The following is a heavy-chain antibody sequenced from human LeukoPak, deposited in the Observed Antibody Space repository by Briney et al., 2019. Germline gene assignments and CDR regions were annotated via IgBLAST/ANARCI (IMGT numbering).Heavy chain of an antibody. CDR1: GDSISSGSYY. CDR2: IYTSGST. D-gene: IGHD5-24*01. V-gene: IGHV4-61*02. Sequence: PSETLSLTCTVSGDSISSGSYYWSWIRQPAGKGLEWIGRIYTSGSTDHNPSLKSRVTISVDTSKNQFSLKLSSVTAADTAVYYCAKDRGDGYNSGYFVYWGQGTLVTVSS. CDR3: AKDRGDGYNSGYFVY. J-gene: IGHJ4*02.